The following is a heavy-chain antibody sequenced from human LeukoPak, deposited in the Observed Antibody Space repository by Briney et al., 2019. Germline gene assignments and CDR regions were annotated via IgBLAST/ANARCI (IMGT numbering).Heavy chain of an antibody. Sequence: ASVKVSCKASGYTFTFYYIHWVRQAPGQGLEWMGWINPNIGGTNYAQKFQGRVTMTRDTSISTAYMELSRLRSDDTAVYYCARDCSSTSCYAGSAFDIWGQGTMVTVSS. CDR1: GYTFTFYY. J-gene: IGHJ3*02. D-gene: IGHD2-2*01. CDR2: INPNIGGT. V-gene: IGHV1-2*02. CDR3: ARDCSSTSCYAGSAFDI.